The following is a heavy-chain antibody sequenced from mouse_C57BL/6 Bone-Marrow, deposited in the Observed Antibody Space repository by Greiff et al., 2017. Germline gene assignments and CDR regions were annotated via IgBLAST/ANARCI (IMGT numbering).Heavy chain of an antibody. V-gene: IGHV1-19*01. CDR1: GYTFTDYY. J-gene: IGHJ4*01. CDR3: ARVGKGAMDY. CDR2: INPYNGGT. D-gene: IGHD1-1*02. Sequence: VQLQQSGPVLVKPGASVKMSCKASGYTFTDYYMNWVKQSHGKSLEWIGVINPYNGGTSYNQKFKGKATLTVDKSSSTAYVELNSLTSEDSAVYYYARVGKGAMDYGGQGTSVTVSS.